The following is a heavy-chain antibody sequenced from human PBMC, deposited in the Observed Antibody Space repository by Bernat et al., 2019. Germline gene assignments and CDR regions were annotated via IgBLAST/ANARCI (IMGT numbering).Heavy chain of an antibody. J-gene: IGHJ4*02. CDR1: GFTFSSYW. V-gene: IGHV3-74*01. CDR2: INSDGSST. D-gene: IGHD3-22*01. Sequence: EVQLVESGGGLVQPGGSLRLSCAASGFTFSSYWMHWVRQAPGKGLVWVSRINSDGSSTSYADSVKGRFTISRDNAKNTLYLQMNSLRAEDTAVYYCARVVYYDSSGYYLGFDYWGQGTLVTVSS. CDR3: ARVVYYDSSGYYLGFDY.